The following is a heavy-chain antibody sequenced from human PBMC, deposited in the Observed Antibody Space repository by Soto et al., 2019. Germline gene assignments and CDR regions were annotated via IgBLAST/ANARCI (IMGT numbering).Heavy chain of an antibody. Sequence: GGSVRLSCAASEFSFNIFDMSWVRQAPGKGLEWVSMISDSGDRTYYAGSVRGRFTMSRDNSKNAVYLQMDSLRAEDTAIYYWVNVGWRAYWGQGTLVTVSS. CDR2: ISDSGDRT. V-gene: IGHV3-23*01. J-gene: IGHJ4*02. D-gene: IGHD2-15*01. CDR1: EFSFNIFD. CDR3: VNVGWRAY.